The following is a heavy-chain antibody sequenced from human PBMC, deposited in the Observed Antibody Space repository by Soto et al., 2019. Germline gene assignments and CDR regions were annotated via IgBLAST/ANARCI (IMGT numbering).Heavy chain of an antibody. J-gene: IGHJ4*02. CDR2: IYYIGST. Sequence: PSETLSLTCTVSGGSISSSSYYWGWIRQPPGKGLEWIGSIYYIGSTYYNPSFKSRVTISVDTSKNQFSLKLSSVTAADTAVYYCAIPYCSSTSCYAPGEYYLDYWGQGTLVTVSS. CDR3: AIPYCSSTSCYAPGEYYLDY. V-gene: IGHV4-39*01. D-gene: IGHD2-2*01. CDR1: GGSISSSSYY.